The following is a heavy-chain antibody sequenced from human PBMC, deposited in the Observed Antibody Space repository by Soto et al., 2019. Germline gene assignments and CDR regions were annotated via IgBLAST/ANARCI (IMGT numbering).Heavy chain of an antibody. Sequence: EVQLVESGGGLVQPGGSLRLSCVVSGFTFSSYSMSWVRQTPGKGLEWISYICNRDNIISYSPSVKGRCTICSDDAEHTLSVLMNRLTAEDTAVYLRVRDSQWAFGYWGQGPRVTVSS. J-gene: IGHJ4*02. CDR3: VRDSQWAFGY. CDR2: ICNRDNII. V-gene: IGHV3-48*01. CDR1: GFTFSSYS. D-gene: IGHD1-26*01.